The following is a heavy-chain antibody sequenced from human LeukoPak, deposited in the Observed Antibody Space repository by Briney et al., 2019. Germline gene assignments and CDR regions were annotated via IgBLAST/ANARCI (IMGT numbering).Heavy chain of an antibody. Sequence: GGSLRLSCAASGFTFSSYGMHWVRQAPGKGLEWVAVIWYDGSNKYCADSVKGRFTISRDNSKNTLYLQMNSLRAEDTAVYYCARDDYLYYGMDVWGQGTTVTVSS. CDR1: GFTFSSYG. CDR3: ARDDYLYYGMDV. J-gene: IGHJ6*02. CDR2: IWYDGSNK. V-gene: IGHV3-33*01.